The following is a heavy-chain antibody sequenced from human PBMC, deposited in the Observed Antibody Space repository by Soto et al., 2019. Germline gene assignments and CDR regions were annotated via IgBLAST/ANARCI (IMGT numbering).Heavy chain of an antibody. D-gene: IGHD5-18*01. CDR2: INDSGST. J-gene: IGHJ4*02. V-gene: IGHV4-34*01. CDR3: AIEGNSYGYFYFDY. CDR1: GGSFSGYY. Sequence: SETLSLTSAVYGGSFSGYYWSWIRQPPGKGLEWIGEINDSGSTKYNPSLKSRVTISVDTSKNQFSLKLSSVTAADTAVYYCAIEGNSYGYFYFDYWGQGTLVTVS.